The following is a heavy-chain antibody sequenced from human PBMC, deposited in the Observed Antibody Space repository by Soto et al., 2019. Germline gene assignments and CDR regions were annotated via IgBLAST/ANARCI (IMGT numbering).Heavy chain of an antibody. CDR1: GGSISSYY. CDR2: IYYSGST. V-gene: IGHV4-59*01. D-gene: IGHD3-22*01. J-gene: IGHJ5*02. Sequence: SETLSLTCTVSGGSISSYYWSWIRHPPGKGLEWIGYIYYSGSTNYNPSLKSRVTISVDTSKNQFSLKLSSVTAADTAVYYCASLTYYDSSGYYYPGNWFDPWGQGTLVTVSS. CDR3: ASLTYYDSSGYYYPGNWFDP.